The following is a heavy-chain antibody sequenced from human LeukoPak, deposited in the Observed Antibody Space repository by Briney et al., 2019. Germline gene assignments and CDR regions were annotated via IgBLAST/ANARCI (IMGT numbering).Heavy chain of an antibody. CDR2: ISSSSSYT. CDR3: ARPQGYCSGGSCYSVWFDP. Sequence: GGSLRLSSAASGFTYSDYYMSWIRQAPGKGLEWVSYISSSSSYTNYADSVKGRFTISRDNAKNSLYLQMNSLRAEDTAVYYCARPQGYCSGGSCYSVWFDPWGQGTLVTVSS. D-gene: IGHD2-15*01. J-gene: IGHJ5*02. V-gene: IGHV3-11*06. CDR1: GFTYSDYY.